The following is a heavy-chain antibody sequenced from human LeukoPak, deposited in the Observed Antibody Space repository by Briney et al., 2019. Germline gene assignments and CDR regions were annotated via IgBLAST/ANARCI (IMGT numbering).Heavy chain of an antibody. CDR3: AREGGQFLWFGEFHTFDY. CDR1: GFTFSSYG. D-gene: IGHD3-10*01. Sequence: GRSLRLSCAASGFTFSSYGMHWVRQAPGKGLEWVAVIWYDGSNKYYADSVKGRFTISRDNSKNTLYLQMNSLRAQDTAVYYCAREGGQFLWFGEFHTFDYWGQGTLVTVSS. CDR2: IWYDGSNK. V-gene: IGHV3-33*01. J-gene: IGHJ4*02.